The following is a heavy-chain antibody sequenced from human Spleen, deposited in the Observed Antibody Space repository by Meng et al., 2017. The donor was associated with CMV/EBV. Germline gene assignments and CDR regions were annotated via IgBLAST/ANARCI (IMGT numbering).Heavy chain of an antibody. V-gene: IGHV4-34*01. Sequence: SETLSLTCTVYGGSFTAYYWSWIRQAPGGGLEWIAEMHHTGNTNYNPSLKGRVTLSVDTSKNQFSLRLTSVEAADTAVYYCARGRRVGSSGFSYGVVGFKAADAFDIWGQGTMVTVSS. D-gene: IGHD5-18*01. CDR1: GGSFTAYY. CDR2: MHHTGNT. J-gene: IGHJ3*02. CDR3: ARGRRVGSSGFSYGVVGFKAADAFDI.